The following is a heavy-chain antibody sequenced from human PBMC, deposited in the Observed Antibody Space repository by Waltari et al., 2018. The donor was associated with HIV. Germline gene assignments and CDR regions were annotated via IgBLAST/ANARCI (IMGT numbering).Heavy chain of an antibody. CDR2: ISYDGSNK. CDR1: GLPFSGMS. Sequence: QVQLVESGGGVVQPGRSLRLSWAASGLPFSGMSLPRFRQAPGKGLEWVAVISYDGSNKYYADSVKGRFTISRDNSKNTLYLQMNSLRAEDTAVYYCARAALDSSGPFDYWGQGTLVTVSS. CDR3: ARAALDSSGPFDY. D-gene: IGHD3-22*01. J-gene: IGHJ4*02. V-gene: IGHV3-30-3*01.